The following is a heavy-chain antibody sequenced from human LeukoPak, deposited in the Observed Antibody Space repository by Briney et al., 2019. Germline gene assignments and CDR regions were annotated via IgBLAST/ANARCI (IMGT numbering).Heavy chain of an antibody. V-gene: IGHV4-59*08. D-gene: IGHD3-3*01. J-gene: IGHJ6*03. Sequence: SETLSLTCIVSRGSLSSYYWSWIREPPGKGLGWSGHIFYSGSTDYNPSLKSRVTISIDTSQNQFSLTLSSVTAADTAAYYCAREYHYDFWSGYQDYDYMDVWGKGTTVTVS. CDR1: RGSLSSYY. CDR2: IFYSGST. CDR3: AREYHYDFWSGYQDYDYMDV.